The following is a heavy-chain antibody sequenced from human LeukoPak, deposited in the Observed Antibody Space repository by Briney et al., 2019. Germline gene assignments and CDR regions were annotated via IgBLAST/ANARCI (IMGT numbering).Heavy chain of an antibody. Sequence: SETLSLTCTVSGGSTSSYYWSWIRQPPGKGLEWIGYIYYSGSTNYNPSLKSRVTISVDTSKNQFSLKLSSVTAADTAVYYCARVSGQRSYYYYYMDVWGKGTTVTVSS. J-gene: IGHJ6*03. CDR3: ARVSGQRSYYYYYMDV. D-gene: IGHD3-10*01. CDR1: GGSTSSYY. V-gene: IGHV4-59*01. CDR2: IYYSGST.